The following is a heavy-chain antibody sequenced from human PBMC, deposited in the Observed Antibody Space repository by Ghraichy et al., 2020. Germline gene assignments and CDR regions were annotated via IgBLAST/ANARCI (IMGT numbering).Heavy chain of an antibody. J-gene: IGHJ4*02. CDR3: ARGHQWLSY. V-gene: IGHV3-30-3*01. Sequence: GGSLRLSCAASGFTFSSYAMHWVRQAPGKGLEWVAVISYDGSNKYYADSVKGRFTISRDNSKNTLYLQMNSLRAEDTAVYYCARGHQWLSYWGQGTLVTVSS. CDR1: GFTFSSYA. D-gene: IGHD6-19*01. CDR2: ISYDGSNK.